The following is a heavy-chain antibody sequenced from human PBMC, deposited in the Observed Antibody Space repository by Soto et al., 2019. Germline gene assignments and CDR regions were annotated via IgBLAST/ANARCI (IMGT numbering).Heavy chain of an antibody. CDR2: IYPGDSDT. D-gene: IGHD4-4*01. Sequence: EVRLVQSGAEVKKPGESLKISCRTSGYSFTDAWVGWVRQMAGKGLEWVGVIYPGDSDTGYGPSFQGQVTISADKSISTTYLQWSSLKASDTAMYYCTRPSRRYSNNDYIDYWGQGTLVTVSS. CDR3: TRPSRRYSNNDYIDY. J-gene: IGHJ4*02. CDR1: GYSFTDAW. V-gene: IGHV5-51*01.